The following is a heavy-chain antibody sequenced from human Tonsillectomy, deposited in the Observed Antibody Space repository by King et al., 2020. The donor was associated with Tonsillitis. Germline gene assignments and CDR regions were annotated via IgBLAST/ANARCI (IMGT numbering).Heavy chain of an antibody. Sequence: VQLQESGPGLVKPSETLSLPCTVSGASMSSYYWSWIRQPAEEGLEWIGRIHTSGSTNYNPSLESRVTMSVDTSKNQFSLRLTSMTAADTAVYYCARDQPVGSTRFDYWGQGILVTVSS. CDR3: ARDQPVGSTRFDY. D-gene: IGHD2-2*01. CDR1: GASMSSYY. V-gene: IGHV4-4*07. CDR2: IHTSGST. J-gene: IGHJ4*02.